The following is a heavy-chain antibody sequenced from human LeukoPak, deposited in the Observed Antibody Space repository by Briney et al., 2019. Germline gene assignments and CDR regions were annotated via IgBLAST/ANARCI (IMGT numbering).Heavy chain of an antibody. CDR1: GGTFSSYA. Sequence: ASVKVSCKASGGTFSSYAISWVRQAPGQGLEWMGRIIPILGIANYAQKFQGRVTITADKSTSTAYMELSGLRSEDTAVYYCARAQCSGGSCYLPVNYYGMDVWGQGTTVTVSS. J-gene: IGHJ6*02. D-gene: IGHD2-15*01. CDR3: ARAQCSGGSCYLPVNYYGMDV. CDR2: IIPILGIA. V-gene: IGHV1-69*04.